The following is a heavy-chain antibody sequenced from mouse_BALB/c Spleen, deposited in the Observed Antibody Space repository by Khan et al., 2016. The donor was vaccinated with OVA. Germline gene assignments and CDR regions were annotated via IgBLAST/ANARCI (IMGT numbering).Heavy chain of an antibody. CDR3: ARGYGFFAS. CDR1: GYSFTLYY. D-gene: IGHD1-2*01. J-gene: IGHJ3*01. CDR2: INPKTDNI. Sequence: VQLQQSGPDLVKPGASVKISCKASGYSFTLYYMSWVKQSHGKSLEWIGRINPKTDNINYKQEFKGRAILTVDKSSNTAYMELSSLTSEDSAVYFCARGYGFFASWGQGTLVTVSA. V-gene: IGHV1-26*01.